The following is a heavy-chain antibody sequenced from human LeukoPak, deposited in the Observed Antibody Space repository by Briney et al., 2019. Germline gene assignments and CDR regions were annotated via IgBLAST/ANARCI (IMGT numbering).Heavy chain of an antibody. J-gene: IGHJ4*02. CDR1: GFTFSYYA. CDR2: ISNNGGST. V-gene: IGHV3-64*01. Sequence: AGGSLRLSCAASGFTFSYYAMHWVRQAPGKGLEYVSSISNNGGSTDYANSVKGRFTISRDNDKNSLYLQMNSLRAEDTAVYYCASYDGSVVPIDDWGQGTLVTVSS. D-gene: IGHD3-10*01. CDR3: ASYDGSVVPIDD.